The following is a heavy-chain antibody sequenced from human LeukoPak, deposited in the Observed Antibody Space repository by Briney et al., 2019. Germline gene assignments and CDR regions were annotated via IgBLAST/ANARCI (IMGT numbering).Heavy chain of an antibody. Sequence: GGSLRLSCVASGFAFSSYEMSWVRQAPGKGLEWVSFISVDGRAIHYADSVKGRFTISADNPRNSVFLQMNSLRAEDTAVYYCATSLSGWFGPSAYYCGQGTLVTVSS. CDR1: GFAFSSYE. D-gene: IGHD6-19*01. V-gene: IGHV3-48*03. CDR3: ATSLSGWFGPSAYY. J-gene: IGHJ4*02. CDR2: ISVDGRAI.